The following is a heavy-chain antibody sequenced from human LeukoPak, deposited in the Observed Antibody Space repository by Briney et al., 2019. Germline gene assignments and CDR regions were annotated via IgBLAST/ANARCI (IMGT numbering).Heavy chain of an antibody. J-gene: IGHJ4*02. CDR2: IRFDGSNQ. CDR3: AKGYGESHIDS. V-gene: IGHV3-30*02. D-gene: IGHD5-18*01. Sequence: GGSLRLSCAASGFTFRSFGMHFVRQAPGKGLEWVAFIRFDGSNQYYTDSVKGRFTISRDNSNNTLFLQMNNLRGDDTAVYLCAKGYGESHIDSWGQGTLVTVSS. CDR1: GFTFRSFG.